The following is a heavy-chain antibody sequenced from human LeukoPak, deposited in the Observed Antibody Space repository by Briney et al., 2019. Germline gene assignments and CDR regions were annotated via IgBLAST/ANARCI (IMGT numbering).Heavy chain of an antibody. CDR3: ARDGTAPGLYFDL. Sequence: PGGSLRLSCSVSGFTFNNYWMNWVRQAPGKGREWVASIRQDGNEKSYVDSLKGRFTISRDNAKNSLYLQMSSLRAEDTAVYYCARDGTAPGLYFDLWGQGTLVTVSS. J-gene: IGHJ4*01. CDR1: GFTFNNYW. V-gene: IGHV3-7*01. CDR2: IRQDGNEK. D-gene: IGHD6-13*01.